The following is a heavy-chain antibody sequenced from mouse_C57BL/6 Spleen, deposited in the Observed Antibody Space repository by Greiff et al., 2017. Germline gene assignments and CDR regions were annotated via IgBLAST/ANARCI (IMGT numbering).Heavy chain of an antibody. D-gene: IGHD1-1*01. CDR1: GYTFTSYW. CDR2: IDPSDSYT. J-gene: IGHJ2*01. V-gene: IGHV1-50*01. Sequence: QVQLQQPGAELVKPGASVKLSCKASGYTFTSYWMQWVKQRPGQGLEWIGEIDPSDSYTNYNQKFKGKATLTVDTSSSTAYMQLSSLTSEDSAVYYCARYPFITTVVAPSFDYWGQGTTRTVSS. CDR3: ARYPFITTVVAPSFDY.